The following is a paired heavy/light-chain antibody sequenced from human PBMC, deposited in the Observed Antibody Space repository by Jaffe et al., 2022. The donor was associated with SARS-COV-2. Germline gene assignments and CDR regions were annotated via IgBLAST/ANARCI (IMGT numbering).Heavy chain of an antibody. V-gene: IGHV3-30*18. CDR2: ISYDGNHE. CDR3: AKDRRVVVPALLVGGVWYYYGMDI. CDR1: GFTFSSYG. J-gene: IGHJ6*02. D-gene: IGHD2-2*01. Sequence: QVQLVESGGNVVQPGRSLRLSCAASGFTFSSYGMHWARQAPGKGLEWVAVISYDGNHEFYADSVKGRFTISRDNSKNTLDLQMNSLRAEDTAVYYCAKDRRVVVPALLVGGVWYYYGMDIWGQGTTVTVSS.
Light chain of an antibody. CDR2: DVT. CDR1: SSDIGTYNN. J-gene: IGLJ1*01. Sequence: QSALTQPASVSGSPGQSITISCTGTSSDIGTYNNVFWYQQHPGKAPKFLIYDVTIRPSGVSNRFSGSKSGNTASLTISGLQPEDEADYYCSSYTTSSTLVFGTGTKVTVL. V-gene: IGLV2-14*03. CDR3: SSYTTSSTLV.